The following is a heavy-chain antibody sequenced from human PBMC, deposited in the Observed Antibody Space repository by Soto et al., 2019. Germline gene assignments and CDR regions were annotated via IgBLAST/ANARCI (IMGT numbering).Heavy chain of an antibody. CDR2: INPRFGDT. J-gene: IGHJ6*02. CDR1: GYTFTAYY. D-gene: IGHD3-10*01. Sequence: QVQLVQSGAELKEPGDSVRVSCEASGYTFTAYYIHWVRQAPGQGLEWMGWINPRFGDTSYAQDFQGRVSMTRDTSFSTVYMELSRLTSDDTAIYYCARNMDYYYGPGSGNGHGFWGQGTTVTVFS. V-gene: IGHV1-2*02. CDR3: ARNMDYYYGPGSGNGHGF.